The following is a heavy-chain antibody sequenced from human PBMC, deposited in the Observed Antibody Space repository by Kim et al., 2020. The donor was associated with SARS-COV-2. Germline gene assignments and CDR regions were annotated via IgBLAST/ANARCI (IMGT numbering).Heavy chain of an antibody. CDR1: GFTFSSYA. V-gene: IGHV3-30*04. J-gene: IGHJ5*02. CDR3: ARGFVVVPAAINNWFDP. Sequence: GGSLRLSCAASGFTFSSYAMHWVRQAPGKGLEWVAVISYDGSNKYYADSVKGRFTISRDNSKNTLYLQMNSLRAEDTAVYYCARGFVVVPAAINNWFDP. D-gene: IGHD2-2*01. CDR2: ISYDGSNK.